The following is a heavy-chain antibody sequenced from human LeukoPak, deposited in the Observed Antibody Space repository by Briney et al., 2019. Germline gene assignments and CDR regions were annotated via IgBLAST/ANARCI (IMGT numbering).Heavy chain of an antibody. V-gene: IGHV3-23*01. CDR2: ISGSGGST. CDR1: GFTFSSYG. D-gene: IGHD3-9*01. J-gene: IGHJ4*02. Sequence: GGTLRLSCAASGFTFSSYGMSWVRQAPGTGLEWVSAISGSGGSTYYADSVKGRFTISRDNSKNTLYLQMNSLRAEDTAVCYCAKDRGGVRYFDWLFYPLYFDYWGQGTLVTVSS. CDR3: AKDRGGVRYFDWLFYPLYFDY.